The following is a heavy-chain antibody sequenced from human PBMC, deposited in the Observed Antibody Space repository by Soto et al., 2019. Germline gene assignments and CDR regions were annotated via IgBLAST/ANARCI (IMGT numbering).Heavy chain of an antibody. Sequence: GASVKVSCKASGYTFTSYDINWVRQATGQELEWMGWMNPNSGNTGYAQKFQGRVTMTRNTSISTAYMELSSLRSEDTAVYYCARSPKTYGSGSYYNLGPWGQGTLVTVSS. J-gene: IGHJ5*02. CDR1: GYTFTSYD. D-gene: IGHD3-10*01. CDR2: MNPNSGNT. V-gene: IGHV1-8*01. CDR3: ARSPKTYGSGSYYNLGP.